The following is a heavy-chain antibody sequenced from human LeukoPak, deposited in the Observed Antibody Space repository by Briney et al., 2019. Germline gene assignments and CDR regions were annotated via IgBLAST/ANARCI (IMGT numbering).Heavy chain of an antibody. Sequence: SETLSLTCAVYGGSFSGYYWSWIRQPPGKGLEWIGEINHSGYSNNNPSLKSRVTISVDTSKNQFSLKLTSVTAADTAVYYCARRRPHYYFDYWGQGTLVTVSS. CDR2: INHSGYS. CDR3: ARRRPHYYFDY. V-gene: IGHV4-34*01. J-gene: IGHJ4*02. CDR1: GGSFSGYY.